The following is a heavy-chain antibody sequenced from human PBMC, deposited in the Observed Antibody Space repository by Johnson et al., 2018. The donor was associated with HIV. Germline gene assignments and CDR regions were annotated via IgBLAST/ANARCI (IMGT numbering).Heavy chain of an antibody. CDR3: ASLAAQDAFDI. CDR1: GFTFDHYD. CDR2: INWNGGTT. D-gene: IGHD6-25*01. V-gene: IGHV3-20*04. Sequence: VQLVESGGGVVRPGGSLRISCAASGFTFDHYDMSWVRQVPWKGLEWVSGINWNGGTTGYSDSVEGRFTSSRDNAKNSLYLQMNSLKTEDTAWYYCASLAAQDAFDIWGQGTMVTVSS. J-gene: IGHJ3*02.